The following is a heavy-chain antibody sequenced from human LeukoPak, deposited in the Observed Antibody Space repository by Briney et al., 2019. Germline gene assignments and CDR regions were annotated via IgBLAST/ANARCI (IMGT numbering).Heavy chain of an antibody. J-gene: IGHJ5*02. CDR1: GYPFSNYD. CDR2: MNPKSGNT. CDR3: TKASLAFGTKYFDP. D-gene: IGHD3-10*01. V-gene: IGHV1-8*01. Sequence: VASVTVSCKASGYPFSNYDINWVRQAPGQGLEWMGWMNPKSGNTVYGQKFQGRVTMTRVTSITTAYMELRSLRSDDTAVYYCTKASLAFGTKYFDPWGQGTLVTVSS.